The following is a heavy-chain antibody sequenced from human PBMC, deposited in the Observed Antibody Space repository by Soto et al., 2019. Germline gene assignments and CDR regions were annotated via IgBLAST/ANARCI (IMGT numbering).Heavy chain of an antibody. CDR1: GGTFSTYA. D-gene: IGHD2-15*01. J-gene: IGHJ6*02. Sequence: QVLLVQSGAEVKKPGSSVKVSCKAPGGTFSTYAISWVRQAPGQGLEWMGGVIPIFGTPKYAQKFQGRVTTTADESTSTGYMELRSLRSEDTAVYYCARSQGGSSSLDIYYYYYYGMDVWGQGTTVTVSS. CDR2: VIPIFGTP. CDR3: ARSQGGSSSLDIYYYYYYGMDV. V-gene: IGHV1-69*01.